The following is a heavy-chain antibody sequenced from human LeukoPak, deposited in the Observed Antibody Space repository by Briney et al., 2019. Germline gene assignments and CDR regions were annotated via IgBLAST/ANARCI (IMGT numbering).Heavy chain of an antibody. CDR3: VRRMYSRRHYYYYGLDV. J-gene: IGHJ6*02. CDR1: GYIFTNYW. CDR2: IYPGDSDI. Sequence: GESLQISCKGSGYIFTNYWIAWVRQMPGKGLEWMGIIYPGDSDIRYSPSFQGQVTLSADKSTTTAYLQWSSLKASDTAMYYCVRRMYSRRHYYYYGLDVWGQGTTVTVSS. D-gene: IGHD1-26*01. V-gene: IGHV5-51*01.